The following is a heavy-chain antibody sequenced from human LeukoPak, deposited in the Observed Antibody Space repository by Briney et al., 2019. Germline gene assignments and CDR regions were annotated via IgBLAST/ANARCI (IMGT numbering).Heavy chain of an antibody. CDR2: IYYSGST. CDR1: GGSISSGGYY. D-gene: IGHD3-10*01. CDR3: ARDGSGSYLNWFDP. V-gene: IGHV4-31*03. Sequence: SETLSLTCTVSGGSISSGGYYWSWIRQHPGKGLEWIGYIYYSGSTYYNPSLKSRVTISVDASKNQFSLKLSSVTAADTAVYYCARDGSGSYLNWFDPWGQGTLVTVSS. J-gene: IGHJ5*02.